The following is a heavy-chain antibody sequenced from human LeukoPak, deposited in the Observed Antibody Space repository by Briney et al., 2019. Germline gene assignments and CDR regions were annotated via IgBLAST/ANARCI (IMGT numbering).Heavy chain of an antibody. CDR3: AREWAGSGIDY. J-gene: IGHJ4*02. Sequence: KSSETPSLTCAVYGGSFSGYYWSWIRQPPGKGLEWIGEINHSGSTNYNPSLKSRVTISVDTSKNQFSLKLSSVTAADTAVYYCAREWAGSGIDYWGQGTLVTVSS. D-gene: IGHD3-10*01. V-gene: IGHV4-34*01. CDR2: INHSGST. CDR1: GGSFSGYY.